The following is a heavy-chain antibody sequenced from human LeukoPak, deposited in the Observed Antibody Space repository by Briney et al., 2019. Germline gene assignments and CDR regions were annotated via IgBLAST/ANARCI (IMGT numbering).Heavy chain of an antibody. J-gene: IGHJ4*02. CDR1: GFTFSDYY. Sequence: GGSLRLSCAASGFTFSDYYMSWIRQAPGKGLEWVSYISSSGSTIYYADSVKGRFTISRDNAKNSLYLQMNSLRAEDTAVYYCARDASSSWFTAYYFDYWGQGALVTVSS. D-gene: IGHD6-13*01. V-gene: IGHV3-11*01. CDR3: ARDASSSWFTAYYFDY. CDR2: ISSSGSTI.